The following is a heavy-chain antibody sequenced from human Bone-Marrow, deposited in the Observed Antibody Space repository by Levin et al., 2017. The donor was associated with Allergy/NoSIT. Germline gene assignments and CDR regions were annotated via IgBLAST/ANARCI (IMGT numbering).Heavy chain of an antibody. D-gene: IGHD6-13*01. CDR3: ARAVAGAWIPAPYFDY. CDR1: GGSISSYY. V-gene: IGHV4-59*01. CDR2: IYYSGST. Sequence: SSETLSLTCTVSGGSISSYYWSWIRQPPGKGLEWIGYIYYSGSTNYNPSLKSRVTISVDTSKNQFSLKLSSVTAADTAVYYCARAVAGAWIPAPYFDYWGQGTLVTVSS. J-gene: IGHJ4*02.